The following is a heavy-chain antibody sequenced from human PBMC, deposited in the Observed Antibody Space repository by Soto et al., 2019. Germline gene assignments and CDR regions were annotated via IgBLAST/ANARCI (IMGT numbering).Heavy chain of an antibody. Sequence: GSLRLSCAVYGGSFSGYYWSWIRQPPGKGLEWIGEINHSGSTNYNPSLKSRVTISVDTSKNQFSLKLGSVTAADTAVYYCARGNDYGDDYWGQGTLVTVSS. CDR2: INHSGST. D-gene: IGHD4-17*01. CDR1: GGSFSGYY. J-gene: IGHJ4*02. V-gene: IGHV4-34*01. CDR3: ARGNDYGDDY.